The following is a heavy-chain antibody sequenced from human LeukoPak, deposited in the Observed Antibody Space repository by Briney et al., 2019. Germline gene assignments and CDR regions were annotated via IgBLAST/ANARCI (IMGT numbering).Heavy chain of an antibody. D-gene: IGHD6-19*01. Sequence: GGSLRLSCAASGFSFSSYGMHWVRQAPGKGLEWVTFIRYDGSNKFYADSVKGRFTISRDSSKNTLYLQMNSQRDEDTAVYYWAKDNAAVVDFWGQGTLVTVSS. J-gene: IGHJ4*02. CDR2: IRYDGSNK. V-gene: IGHV3-30*02. CDR3: AKDNAAVVDF. CDR1: GFSFSSYG.